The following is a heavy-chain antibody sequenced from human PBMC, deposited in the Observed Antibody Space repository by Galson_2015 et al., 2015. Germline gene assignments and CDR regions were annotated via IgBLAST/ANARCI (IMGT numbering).Heavy chain of an antibody. J-gene: IGHJ5*02. Sequence: LRLSCAASGFTFSSYGMHWVRQAPGKGLEWVAVIWYDGSNKYYADSVKGRFTISRDNSKNTLYLQMNSLRAEDTAVYYCARENGSGSYNWFDPWGQGTLVTVSS. CDR1: GFTFSSYG. V-gene: IGHV3-33*01. D-gene: IGHD3-10*01. CDR2: IWYDGSNK. CDR3: ARENGSGSYNWFDP.